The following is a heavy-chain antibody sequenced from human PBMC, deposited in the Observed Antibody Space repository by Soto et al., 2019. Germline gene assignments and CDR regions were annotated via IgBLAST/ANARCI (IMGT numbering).Heavy chain of an antibody. Sequence: GSLSLSSTACGFAFRSYEMDWVRQAPGKGPEWVSYISSTSATIHYVDSVKGRFTISRDNAKNSVYLQMNSLRAEDSAIYYCARAAGIMTRGFHGMDVWGQGTTVTVSS. CDR3: ARAAGIMTRGFHGMDV. D-gene: IGHD3-10*01. J-gene: IGHJ6*02. CDR1: GFAFRSYE. V-gene: IGHV3-48*03. CDR2: ISSTSATI.